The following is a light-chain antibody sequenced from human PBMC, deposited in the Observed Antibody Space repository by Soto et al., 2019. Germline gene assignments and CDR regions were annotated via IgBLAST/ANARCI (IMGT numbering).Light chain of an antibody. Sequence: QSVLTQPASVSGSPGPSITISCTGTSSDVGSYNLVSWYQQHPGKAPKLMIYEGSKRPSGVSNRFSGSKSGNTASLTISGLQAEDEADYYCGSYAGSRVFGGGTKLTVL. J-gene: IGLJ3*02. CDR3: GSYAGSRV. CDR1: SSDVGSYNL. CDR2: EGS. V-gene: IGLV2-23*01.